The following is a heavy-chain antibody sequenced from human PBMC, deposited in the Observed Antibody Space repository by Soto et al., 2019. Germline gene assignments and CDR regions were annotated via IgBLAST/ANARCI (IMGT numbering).Heavy chain of an antibody. CDR2: ISGYNGDT. J-gene: IGHJ6*02. D-gene: IGHD6-19*01. V-gene: IGHV1-18*01. CDR3: ARACIAVAGKCYYYGMDV. Sequence: GASVKVSCKTSGYTFSRYGISWVRQAPGQGLEWMGWISGYNGDTNYAQKVQGRVTMTRDTSISTAYMELSRLRSDDTAVYYCARACIAVAGKCYYYGMDVWGQGTTVTVSS. CDR1: GYTFSRYG.